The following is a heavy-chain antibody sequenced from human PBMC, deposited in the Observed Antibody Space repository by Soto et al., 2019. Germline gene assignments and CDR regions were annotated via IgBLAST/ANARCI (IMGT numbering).Heavy chain of an antibody. CDR1: GFTFCSYA. CDR2: ISGSGGST. J-gene: IGHJ1*01. Sequence: GGSLRLSCAASGFTFCSYAMGWVRQAPGKGLEWVSAISGSGGSTYYADSVKGRFTISRDNSKNTLYLQMNSLRAQDTAVYYCAKMHGYYCGGGGYLDFWGQGTRVTVSS. V-gene: IGHV3-23*01. CDR3: AKMHGYYCGGGGYLDF. D-gene: IGHD3-10*01.